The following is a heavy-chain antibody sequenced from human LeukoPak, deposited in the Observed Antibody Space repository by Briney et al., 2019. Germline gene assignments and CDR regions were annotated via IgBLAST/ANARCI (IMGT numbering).Heavy chain of an antibody. Sequence: SETLSLTCTVSGGSFSSHYWSWIRQPAGKGLEWIGRIYTSGNTNYNPSLKSRVTISVDTSKNQFSLKLTSVTAADTAVYYCARGVEMATINYYMDVWGKGTTVTISS. CDR1: GGSFSSHY. V-gene: IGHV4-4*07. CDR3: ARGVEMATINYYMDV. D-gene: IGHD5-24*01. J-gene: IGHJ6*03. CDR2: IYTSGNT.